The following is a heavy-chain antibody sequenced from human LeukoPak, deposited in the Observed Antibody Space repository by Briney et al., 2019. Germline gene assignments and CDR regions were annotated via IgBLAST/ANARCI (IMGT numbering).Heavy chain of an antibody. CDR2: ISGSGGST. D-gene: IGHD1-14*01. V-gene: IGHV3-23*01. Sequence: PGGSLRLSCAASGFTFSSYAMSWVRQAPGKGLEWVSAISGSGGSTYYADSVKGRFTISRDNSKNTLYLQMNSLRAEDTVVYYCAARNPNQYYFDYWGQGTLVTVSS. J-gene: IGHJ4*02. CDR1: GFTFSSYA. CDR3: AARNPNQYYFDY.